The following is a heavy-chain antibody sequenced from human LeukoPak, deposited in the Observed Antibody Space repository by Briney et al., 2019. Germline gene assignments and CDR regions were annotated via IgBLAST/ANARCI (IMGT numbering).Heavy chain of an antibody. D-gene: IGHD6-19*01. J-gene: IGHJ4*02. CDR3: ANPGIAVAGTGY. CDR1: GFTFSSYA. CDR2: ISYDGSNK. V-gene: IGHV3-30-3*01. Sequence: GRSLRLSCAASGFTFSSYAMHWVRQAPGKGLEWVAVISYDGSNKYYADSVKGRFTISRDNSKNTLYLQMNSLRAEDMAVYYCANPGIAVAGTGYWGQGTLVTVSS.